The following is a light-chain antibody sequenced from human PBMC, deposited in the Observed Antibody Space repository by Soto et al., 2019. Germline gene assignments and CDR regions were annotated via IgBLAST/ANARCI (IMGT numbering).Light chain of an antibody. Sequence: QSGLTQPASVSGSPGHSITISCTVTSSDVGGYNSVSWYRQDPGKAPKLMIYDVTNRPSGVSNRFSGSKSGDTASLTISGLQAEDEADYYCSSFTSSITYVFGTGTKVTV. J-gene: IGLJ1*01. V-gene: IGLV2-14*01. CDR2: DVT. CDR3: SSFTSSITYV. CDR1: SSDVGGYNS.